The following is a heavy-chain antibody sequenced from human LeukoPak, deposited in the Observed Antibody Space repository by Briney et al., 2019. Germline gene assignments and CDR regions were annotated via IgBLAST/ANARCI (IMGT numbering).Heavy chain of an antibody. V-gene: IGHV1-58*01. CDR1: GFTFSRSA. CDR3: AAEIYGGNTDCCTFDF. CDR2: VGVGGGNT. Sequence: SVEVSCKTSGFTFSRSAVQWVRQARGQGLEWIGWVGVGGGNTNYAQRFQDRVTITRDMSTRTAYMELSSLRSEDTAVYYCAAEIYGGNTDCCTFDFWGPGTPVTVSS. J-gene: IGHJ3*01. D-gene: IGHD4-23*01.